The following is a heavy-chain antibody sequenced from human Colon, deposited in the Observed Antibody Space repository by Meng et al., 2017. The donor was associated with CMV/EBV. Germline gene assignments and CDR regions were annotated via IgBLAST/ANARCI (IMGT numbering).Heavy chain of an antibody. Sequence: VSCTTSGYSFRSSSINWVRQAPGQGLEWLGGFIPQFGAATSAKKFQGRVTITTDESTSTAYMELINLTSEDTAVYYCARGGSIGWSNWGQGTLVTVSS. D-gene: IGHD6-19*01. CDR2: FIPQFGAA. CDR1: GYSFRSSS. J-gene: IGHJ4*02. CDR3: ARGGSIGWSN. V-gene: IGHV1-69*05.